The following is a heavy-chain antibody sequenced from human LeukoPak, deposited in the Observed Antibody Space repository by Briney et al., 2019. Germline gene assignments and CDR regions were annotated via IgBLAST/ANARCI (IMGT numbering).Heavy chain of an antibody. D-gene: IGHD3-16*02. CDR2: ISSCSSYI. V-gene: IGHV3-21*01. CDR3: ARIVIRGSGPTDY. CDR1: GFTFSSYS. Sequence: KPGGSLRHSCAASGFTFSSYSMNWVRQAPGKGLEWVSSISSCSSYIYYADSVKGRFTISRDNAKNSLYLQMNSLRAEDTAVYYCARIVIRGSGPTDYWGQGTLVTVSS. J-gene: IGHJ4*02.